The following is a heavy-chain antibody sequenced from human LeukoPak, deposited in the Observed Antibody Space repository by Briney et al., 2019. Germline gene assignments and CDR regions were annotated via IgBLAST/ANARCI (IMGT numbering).Heavy chain of an antibody. D-gene: IGHD3-10*01. CDR2: ISYDGSDK. CDR3: ARVYKEFLGPLFDY. V-gene: IGHV3-30*01. J-gene: IGHJ4*02. CDR1: GFTFSTYA. Sequence: GGSLSLSCAASGFTFSTYAMHWVRQAPGKGLELVTVISYDGSDKYYADSVKGRFTISRDNSKNTLYLIINSLRAEDTAVYYCARVYKEFLGPLFDYWGQGTLVTVSS.